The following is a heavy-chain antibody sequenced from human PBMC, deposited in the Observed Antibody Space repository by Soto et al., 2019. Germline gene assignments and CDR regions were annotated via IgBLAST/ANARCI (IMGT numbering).Heavy chain of an antibody. V-gene: IGHV4-59*01. CDR3: ARDTVLTGMFDF. J-gene: IGHJ4*02. D-gene: IGHD4-17*01. Sequence: SETLSLTCTVSGVSFGSYHLSWVRQPPGKGLEWIASVYYTGTTNYNPSLGSRVTISIDAPGNRFSMEITSVTAADTAIYYCARDTVLTGMFDFWGQGTLVTVSS. CDR2: VYYTGTT. CDR1: GVSFGSYH.